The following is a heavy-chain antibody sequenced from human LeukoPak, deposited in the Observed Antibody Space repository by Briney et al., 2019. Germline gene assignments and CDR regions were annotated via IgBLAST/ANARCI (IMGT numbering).Heavy chain of an antibody. J-gene: IGHJ4*02. V-gene: IGHV3-23*01. CDR3: ARGKVAGTVDY. CDR1: GFTFSSYA. Sequence: GGSLRLSCAASGFTFSSYAMSWVRQAPGKGLEWVSAISGSGGSTYYADSVKGRFTISRDNSKNTLYLQMNSLSAEDTAVYYCARGKVAGTVDYWGQGTLVTVSS. D-gene: IGHD6-19*01. CDR2: ISGSGGST.